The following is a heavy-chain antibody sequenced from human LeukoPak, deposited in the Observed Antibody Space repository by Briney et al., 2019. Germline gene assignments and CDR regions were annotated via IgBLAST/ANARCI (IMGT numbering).Heavy chain of an antibody. Sequence: GGSLRLSCAASGFTFNNYGMSWVRRAPGKGLEWVSAISGSGGTTYYADSVKGRFTISRDNSKNTLYLQMNSLRAEDTAVYYCASMQVYCSSTSCYDIGMDVWGKGTTVTVSS. J-gene: IGHJ6*04. V-gene: IGHV3-23*01. CDR3: ASMQVYCSSTSCYDIGMDV. CDR1: GFTFNNYG. CDR2: ISGSGGTT. D-gene: IGHD2-2*01.